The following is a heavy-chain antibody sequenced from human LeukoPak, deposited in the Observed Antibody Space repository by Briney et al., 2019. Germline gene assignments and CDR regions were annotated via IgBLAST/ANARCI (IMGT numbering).Heavy chain of an antibody. CDR1: GFTFSTYW. D-gene: IGHD2-21*01. J-gene: IGHJ4*02. CDR3: AKNGGGQCYSHLDS. CDR2: ISGSGGST. V-gene: IGHV3-23*01. Sequence: GGSLRLSCAASGFTFSTYWMSWVRQTPEKGLEWVSGISGSGGSTYYVDSVKGRFTISRDNSKNTLYLQMNSLREEDTALYFCAKNGGGQCYSHLDSWGQGNLVTVSS.